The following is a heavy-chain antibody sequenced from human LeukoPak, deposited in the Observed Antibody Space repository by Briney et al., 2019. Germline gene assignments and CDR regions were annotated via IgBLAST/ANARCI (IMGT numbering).Heavy chain of an antibody. V-gene: IGHV3-9*01. CDR3: AKWTYSSSSGHY. J-gene: IGHJ4*02. CDR2: ISWNSGSI. D-gene: IGHD6-6*01. Sequence: PGRSLRLSCAASGFTFDDYAMHWVRQAPGKGLEWVSGISWNSGSIGYADSVKGRFTISRDNSKNTLYLQMNSLRAEDTAVYYCAKWTYSSSSGHYWGQGTLVTVSS. CDR1: GFTFDDYA.